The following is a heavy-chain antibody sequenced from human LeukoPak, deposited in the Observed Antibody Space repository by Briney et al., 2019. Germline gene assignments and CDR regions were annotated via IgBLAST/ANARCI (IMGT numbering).Heavy chain of an antibody. D-gene: IGHD6-13*01. J-gene: IGHJ4*02. CDR3: ARGVYIAAAQYAY. CDR2: IYYSGTT. CDR1: GGSISSYY. Sequence: SETLSLTCTVSGGSISSYYWSWIRQPPGKGLEWIGYIYYSGTTNYNPSLKSRITISVDTSKNQFSLKLSSVTAADTAVYYCARGVYIAAAQYAYWGQGTLVTVSS. V-gene: IGHV4-59*01.